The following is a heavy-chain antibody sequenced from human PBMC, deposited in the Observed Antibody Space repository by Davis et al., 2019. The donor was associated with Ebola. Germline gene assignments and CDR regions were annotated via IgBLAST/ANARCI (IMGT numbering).Heavy chain of an antibody. CDR3: ARHPLRNYYYYGMDV. V-gene: IGHV4-34*01. CDR1: GGSFSGYY. CDR2: INHSGST. Sequence: SETLSLTCAVYGGSFSGYYWSWIRQPPGKGLEWIGEINHSGSTNYNPSLKNRVTISVDTSKNQFSLKLSSVTAADTAVYYCARHPLRNYYYYGMDVWGQGTTVTVSS. J-gene: IGHJ6*02.